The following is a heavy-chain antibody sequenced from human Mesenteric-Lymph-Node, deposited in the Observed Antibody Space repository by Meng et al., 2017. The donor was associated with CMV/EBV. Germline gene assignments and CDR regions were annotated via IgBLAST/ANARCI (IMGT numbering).Heavy chain of an antibody. CDR3: ARGGRQVNHWFFDL. D-gene: IGHD1-14*01. V-gene: IGHV4-39*07. CDR1: GGSISSSSYY. J-gene: IGHJ2*01. CDR2: IYYSGST. Sequence: GSLRLSCTVPGGSISSSSYYWGWIRQPPGKGLEWIGSIYYSGSTYYNPSLKSRVTISVDTSKNQFSLKLSSVTAADTAVYYCARGGRQVNHWFFDLWGRGTLVTVSS.